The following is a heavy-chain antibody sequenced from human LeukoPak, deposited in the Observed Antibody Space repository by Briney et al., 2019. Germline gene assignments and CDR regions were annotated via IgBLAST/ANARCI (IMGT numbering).Heavy chain of an antibody. CDR1: GGSISSGSYY. V-gene: IGHV4-61*02. D-gene: IGHD2-21*01. Sequence: SETLSLTCTVSGGSISSGSYYWSWIRQPAGKGLEWIGRVYTSGTPKYNPSLTSRVTISVDTSRNQFSLKLSSVTAADTAVYYCARGGIPDYWGQGILVTVSS. CDR2: VYTSGTP. J-gene: IGHJ4*02. CDR3: ARGGIPDY.